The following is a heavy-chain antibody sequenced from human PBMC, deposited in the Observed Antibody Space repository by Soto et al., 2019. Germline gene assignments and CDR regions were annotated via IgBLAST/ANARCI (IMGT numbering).Heavy chain of an antibody. Sequence: EVPLVESGGGLVQPGGSLRLSCAASGFAFNDYSMNWVRQAPGKGLEWVSFISDTSGRTIYYSDSVKGRFTISRDNAKNSLYLQMNSLRAEDTAVYYCAREVGGIYSFDFCGQGTLVTVSS. CDR2: ISDTSGRTI. CDR1: GFAFNDYS. D-gene: IGHD3-16*01. J-gene: IGHJ4*02. V-gene: IGHV3-48*01. CDR3: AREVGGIYSFDF.